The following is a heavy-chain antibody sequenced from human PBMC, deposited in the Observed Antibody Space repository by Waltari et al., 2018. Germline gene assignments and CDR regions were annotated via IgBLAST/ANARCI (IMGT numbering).Heavy chain of an antibody. J-gene: IGHJ4*02. Sequence: QVQLVQSGAEVKKPGASVKVSCKASGYTFTSYAMHWVRQAPGQRLEWMGWINAGNGNTKYSQKFQGRVTITRDTSASTAYMELSSLRSEDTAVYYCARGPKYCTGSVCHFDYWGQGTLVTVSS. CDR2: INAGNGNT. CDR3: ARGPKYCTGSVCHFDY. CDR1: GYTFTSYA. D-gene: IGHD2-8*02. V-gene: IGHV1-3*01.